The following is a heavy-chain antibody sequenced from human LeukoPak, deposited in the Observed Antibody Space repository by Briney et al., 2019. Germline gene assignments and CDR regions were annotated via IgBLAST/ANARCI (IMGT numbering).Heavy chain of an antibody. Sequence: SETLSLTCTVSGRSISSYYWSWIRQPAGKGLEWIGRIYTSGSTNYNPSLKSRVTMSVDTSKNQFSLKLSSVTAADTAVYYCARDFTRGSYYYDSSGYSRWYFDLWGRGTLVTVSS. CDR1: GRSISSYY. D-gene: IGHD3-22*01. V-gene: IGHV4-4*07. J-gene: IGHJ2*01. CDR2: IYTSGST. CDR3: ARDFTRGSYYYDSSGYSRWYFDL.